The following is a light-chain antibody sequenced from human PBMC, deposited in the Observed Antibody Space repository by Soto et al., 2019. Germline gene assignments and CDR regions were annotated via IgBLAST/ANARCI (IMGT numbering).Light chain of an antibody. CDR2: EVS. CDR3: SSYAGSNNFV. V-gene: IGLV2-8*01. Sequence: QSALTQPPSASGSPGQSVTISCTGTSSDVGGYNYVSWYQQHPGKAPKFMIYEVSKRPSGVPDRFSGSKSGNTASLTVSDLQAEDEADYYCSSYAGSNNFVFGTGTKVTVL. J-gene: IGLJ1*01. CDR1: SSDVGGYNY.